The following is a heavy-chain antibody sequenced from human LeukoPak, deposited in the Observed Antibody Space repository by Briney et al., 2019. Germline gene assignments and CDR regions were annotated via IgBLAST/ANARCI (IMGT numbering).Heavy chain of an antibody. CDR1: GYTFSSYG. V-gene: IGHV1-18*01. CDR3: ARDGSGSSCYWIH. D-gene: IGHD2-15*01. CDR2: ISAYKSNT. J-gene: IGHJ4*02. Sequence: ASLKGSCKAPGYTFSSYGISWVRQAPGQGLEWLGYISAYKSNTNYAQKVQGRITMTTVTSTSTAYMEMRSLRSDDTAVYYCARDGSGSSCYWIHWGQGTLVTVSS.